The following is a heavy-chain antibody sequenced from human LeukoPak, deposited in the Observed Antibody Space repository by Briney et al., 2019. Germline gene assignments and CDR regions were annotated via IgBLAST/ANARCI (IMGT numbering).Heavy chain of an antibody. CDR1: GYTFTGYF. CDR2: INPNNGGT. Sequence: GASVKVSCKASGYTFTGYFMNWVRQAPGQGLEWMGRINPNNGGTNYAQNFQVRVTMTRDTSISTAYMELSGLRSEDTAVYYCARVGDGLTDAFDIWGQGTMVTVSS. D-gene: IGHD5-24*01. J-gene: IGHJ3*02. CDR3: ARVGDGLTDAFDI. V-gene: IGHV1-2*06.